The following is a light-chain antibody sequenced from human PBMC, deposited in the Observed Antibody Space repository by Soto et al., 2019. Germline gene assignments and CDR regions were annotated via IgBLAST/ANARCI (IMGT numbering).Light chain of an antibody. Sequence: QSALTQPPSASGSPGQSVTISCTGTRSDVGGYTYVSWYQQHPGKAPKLMIYEVSKRPPGVPDRFSGSKSGNTASLTVSGLQAEDEADYYCSSYAGSNNLVFGGGTKLTVL. CDR2: EVS. CDR1: RSDVGGYTY. CDR3: SSYAGSNNLV. J-gene: IGLJ2*01. V-gene: IGLV2-8*01.